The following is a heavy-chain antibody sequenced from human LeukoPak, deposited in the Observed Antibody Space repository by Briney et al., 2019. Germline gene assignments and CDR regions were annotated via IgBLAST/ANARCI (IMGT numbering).Heavy chain of an antibody. D-gene: IGHD6-13*01. CDR3: ASPSRSSWYKFDY. Sequence: PSETLSLTCTVSGGSISSSSYYWGWIRQPPGKGLEWIGSIYYSGSTYYNPSLKSRVTISVDTSKNQFSLKLSSVTAADTAVYYCASPSRSSWYKFDYWGQGTLVTVSS. CDR2: IYYSGST. J-gene: IGHJ4*02. V-gene: IGHV4-39*01. CDR1: GGSISSSSYY.